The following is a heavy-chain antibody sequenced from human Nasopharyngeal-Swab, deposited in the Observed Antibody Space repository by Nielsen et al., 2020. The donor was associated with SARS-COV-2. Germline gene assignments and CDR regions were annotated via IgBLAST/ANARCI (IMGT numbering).Heavy chain of an antibody. CDR2: IWYDGSNK. V-gene: IGHV3-33*01. CDR3: ARERGEYGDYWGEAFDI. D-gene: IGHD4-17*01. Sequence: GESLQISCAASGFTFSSYGMHWVRQAPGKGLEWVAVIWYDGSNKYYADSVKGRFTISRDNSENTLYLQMNSLRAEDTAVYYCARERGEYGDYWGEAFDIWGQGTMVTVSS. CDR1: GFTFSSYG. J-gene: IGHJ3*02.